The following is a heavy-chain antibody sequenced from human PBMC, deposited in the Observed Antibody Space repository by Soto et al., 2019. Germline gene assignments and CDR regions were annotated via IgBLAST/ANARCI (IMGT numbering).Heavy chain of an antibody. CDR3: AREGSYGWYDC. V-gene: IGHV1-18*01. D-gene: IGHD2-15*01. CDR1: GYTFSRHG. Sequence: QVQLVQSGAEVRKPGASVKVSCKASGYTFSRHGIIWVRQAPGQGRDWMGWFSGYNGNAKYAQRFQGRVTMTTDTSTSTVYMDLRSLGSDDSAVYYCAREGSYGWYDCWGQGTLVTVSS. J-gene: IGHJ5*01. CDR2: FSGYNGNA.